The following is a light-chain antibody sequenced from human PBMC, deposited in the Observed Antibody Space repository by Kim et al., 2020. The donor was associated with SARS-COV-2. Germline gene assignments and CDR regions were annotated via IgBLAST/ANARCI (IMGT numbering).Light chain of an antibody. CDR1: SIGSKG. J-gene: IGLJ2*01. CDR3: QVWDSTSDHRVV. CDR2: YDS. Sequence: GQTARVSCGGNSIGSKGVHWYQQKSGQAPVLVIYYDSDRPSGIPERFSGSNSGNTATLTISRVEAGDEADYYCQVWDSTSDHRVVFGGGTQLTVL. V-gene: IGLV3-21*04.